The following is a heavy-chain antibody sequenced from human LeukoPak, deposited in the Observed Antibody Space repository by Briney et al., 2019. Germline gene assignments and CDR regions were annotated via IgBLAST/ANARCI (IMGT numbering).Heavy chain of an antibody. CDR1: GGSFSGYY. CDR2: INHSGST. D-gene: IGHD5-24*01. CDR3: ARDEDGYNYGTTFDI. V-gene: IGHV4-34*01. J-gene: IGHJ3*02. Sequence: SETLSLTCAVYGGSFSGYYWGWIRQPPGKGLEWIGEINHSGSTNYNPSLKSRVTISVDTSKNQFSLKLSSVTAADTAVYYCARDEDGYNYGTTFDIWGQGTMVTVSS.